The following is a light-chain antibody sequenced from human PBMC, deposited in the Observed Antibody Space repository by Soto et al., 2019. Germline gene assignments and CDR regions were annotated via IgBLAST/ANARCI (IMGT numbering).Light chain of an antibody. Sequence: QAVVTQPPSASGAPGQRVTISCSGSSSNIGSDSVSWYQQLPGTAPKLLIYNNNQRPSGVPDRFSGSKSGTSASLAISGLQSEDEADYYCAARDDSLNGVVFGGGTKLTVL. CDR3: AARDDSLNGVV. V-gene: IGLV1-44*01. CDR2: NNN. J-gene: IGLJ2*01. CDR1: SSNIGSDS.